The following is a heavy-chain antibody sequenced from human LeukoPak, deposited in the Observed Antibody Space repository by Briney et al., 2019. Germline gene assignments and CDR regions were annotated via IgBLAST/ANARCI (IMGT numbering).Heavy chain of an antibody. Sequence: ASVKVSCKASGYTFTGYYMHWVRQAPGQGLEWMGWINPNSGGTNYAQKFQGRVTMTRDTSISTAYMELSRLRSDDTAVYYCARARTGDLDYYYYMDVWGKGTTVTVSS. CDR1: GYTFTGYY. J-gene: IGHJ6*03. D-gene: IGHD7-27*01. CDR3: ARARTGDLDYYYYMDV. CDR2: INPNSGGT. V-gene: IGHV1-2*02.